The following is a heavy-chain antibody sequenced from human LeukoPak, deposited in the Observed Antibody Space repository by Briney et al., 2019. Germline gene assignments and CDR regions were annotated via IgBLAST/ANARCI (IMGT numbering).Heavy chain of an antibody. V-gene: IGHV3-23*01. Sequence: GGSLRLSCAASGFTFSSYAMSWVRQAPGKGLEWVSAISGSGGSTYYADSVKGRFTVSRDNSKNTLYLQMNSLRAEDTAVYYCAKLFGGSSGSDYWGQGTLVTVSS. J-gene: IGHJ4*02. CDR2: ISGSGGST. CDR1: GFTFSSYA. D-gene: IGHD6-19*01. CDR3: AKLFGGSSGSDY.